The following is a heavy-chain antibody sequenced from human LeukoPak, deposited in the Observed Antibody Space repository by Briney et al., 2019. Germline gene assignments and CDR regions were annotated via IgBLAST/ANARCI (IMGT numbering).Heavy chain of an antibody. V-gene: IGHV4-61*01. J-gene: IGHJ4*02. Sequence: PSETLSLTCTVSGGSVSSGSYYWSWIRQPPGKGLEWIGYIYYSGSTNYNPSLKSRVTISVDTSKNQFSLKLSSVTAADTAVYYCASYSCGSPYWGQGTLVTVSS. D-gene: IGHD6-19*01. CDR2: IYYSGST. CDR1: GGSVSSGSYY. CDR3: ASYSCGSPY.